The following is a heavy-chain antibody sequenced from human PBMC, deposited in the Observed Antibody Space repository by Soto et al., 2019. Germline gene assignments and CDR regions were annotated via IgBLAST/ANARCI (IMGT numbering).Heavy chain of an antibody. CDR1: GFTFSSYA. CDR3: ARDRSLNHLGYCSGGSCYLGSYGMDV. V-gene: IGHV3-30-3*01. CDR2: ISYDGSNK. J-gene: IGHJ6*02. D-gene: IGHD2-15*01. Sequence: GGSLRLSCAASGFTFSSYAMHWVRQAPGKGLEWVAVISYDGSNKYYADSVKGRFTISRDNSKNTLYLQMNSLRAEDTAVYYCARDRSLNHLGYCSGGSCYLGSYGMDVWGQGTTVTVSS.